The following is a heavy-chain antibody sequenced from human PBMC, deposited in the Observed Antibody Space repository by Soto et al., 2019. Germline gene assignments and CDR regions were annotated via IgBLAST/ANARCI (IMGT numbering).Heavy chain of an antibody. Sequence: PSETLSLTCSVPGGAISSYYWSWVRQPAGKGLEWIGRVFSSGSTNYNASLKSRVTMSTDTSKNEVSLTLRSVTAADTGVYYCARVAFSYFGMDVWGPGTTVTV. D-gene: IGHD3-3*02. CDR1: GGAISSYY. CDR2: VFSSGST. CDR3: ARVAFSYFGMDV. J-gene: IGHJ6*02. V-gene: IGHV4-4*07.